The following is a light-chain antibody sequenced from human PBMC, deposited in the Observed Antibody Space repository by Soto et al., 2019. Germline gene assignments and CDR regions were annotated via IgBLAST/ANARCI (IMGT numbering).Light chain of an antibody. Sequence: EIVLTQSPATLSLSPGERATLSCRASQSVSSYLAWYQQKPGQAPRLLIYDASNRATGIPARFSGSGSGTDLPLTISSLEPEDFAVYYCHQFGDSPQTFGQGTTVEV. J-gene: IGKJ1*01. V-gene: IGKV3-11*01. CDR1: QSVSSY. CDR2: DAS. CDR3: HQFGDSPQT.